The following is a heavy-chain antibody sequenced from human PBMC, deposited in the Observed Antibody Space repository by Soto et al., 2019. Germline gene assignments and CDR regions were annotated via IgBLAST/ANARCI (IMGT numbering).Heavy chain of an antibody. V-gene: IGHV4-39*01. Sequence: QLQLQESGPGLVKPSKTLSLTCTVSGGSISSSSYYWGWIRQPPGKGLEWIGSIYYSGSTYYNVSLKSRVTISVDTSKNQFSLKLSSVTAADTAIYCCARQGISRYSSGVWGQGTLVTVSS. J-gene: IGHJ4*02. D-gene: IGHD3-22*01. CDR2: IYYSGST. CDR3: ARQGISRYSSGV. CDR1: GGSISSSSYY.